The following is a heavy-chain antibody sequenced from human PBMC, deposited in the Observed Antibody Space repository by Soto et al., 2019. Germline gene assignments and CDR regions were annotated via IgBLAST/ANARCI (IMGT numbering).Heavy chain of an antibody. V-gene: IGHV4-39*01. J-gene: IGHJ4*02. Sequence: SETLSLTCTVSGGSISSSSYYWGWIRQPPGKGLEWIGSIYYSGSTYYNPSLKSRVTISVDTSKNQFSLKLSSVTAADTAVYYCERGRRTTVTIDYWGQGTLVTVSS. CDR3: ERGRRTTVTIDY. CDR1: GGSISSSSYY. CDR2: IYYSGST. D-gene: IGHD4-17*01.